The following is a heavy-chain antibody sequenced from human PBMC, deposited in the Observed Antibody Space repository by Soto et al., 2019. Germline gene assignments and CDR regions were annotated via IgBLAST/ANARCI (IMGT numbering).Heavy chain of an antibody. D-gene: IGHD5-18*01. CDR1: GFTVSTNF. CDR3: ARARMQLWPNYYDDGLDV. CDR2: IYSGGST. J-gene: IGHJ6*02. V-gene: IGHV3-66*01. Sequence: EVQLVESGGGLVQPGGSLRLSCAASGFTVSTNFMTWVRQAPGKGLEWVSVIYSGGSTFYADSVKGRFTITRDNSKNTVYFQMNSLRAEDTAVYYCARARMQLWPNYYDDGLDVWGQGTTVTVSS.